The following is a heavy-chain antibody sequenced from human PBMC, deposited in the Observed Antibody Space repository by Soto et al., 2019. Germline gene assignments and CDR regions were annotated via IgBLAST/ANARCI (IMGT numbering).Heavy chain of an antibody. CDR3: ARNEGSGYDYYFDF. Sequence: QLQLQLSGPGLVKPSQTLSLTCAISGYSVSRNNVTWNWIRQSPSRGLEWLGRTFYRSKYYNDYSLSVKGRITINADTSENHFSLQMTSVTPEDTAVYFCARNEGSGYDYYFDFWGQGILVTVAS. J-gene: IGHJ4*02. V-gene: IGHV6-1*01. CDR2: TFYRSKYYN. D-gene: IGHD5-12*01. CDR1: GYSVSRNNVT.